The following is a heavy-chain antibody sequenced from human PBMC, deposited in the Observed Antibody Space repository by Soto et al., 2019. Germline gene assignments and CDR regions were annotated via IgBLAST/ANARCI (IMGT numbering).Heavy chain of an antibody. V-gene: IGHV3-7*03. D-gene: IGHD1-26*01. Sequence: PGGSLRLSCVTYGLTFTDYWMSWVRQAPGKGLEWVANIKQDESEKNYLDSVKGRFTISRDNAKNSLYLQMNSLRAEDTAVYYRASDRFRGTYYLRGVTYFFEEWGQGAPVTVSS. CDR1: GLTFTDYW. CDR2: IKQDESEK. CDR3: ASDRFRGTYYLRGVTYFFEE. J-gene: IGHJ4*02.